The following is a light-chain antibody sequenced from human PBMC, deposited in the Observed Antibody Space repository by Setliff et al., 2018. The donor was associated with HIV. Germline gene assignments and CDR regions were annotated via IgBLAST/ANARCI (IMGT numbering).Light chain of an antibody. V-gene: IGLV2-14*03. CDR3: SSYTSSTTLPYV. CDR2: DVS. J-gene: IGLJ1*01. CDR1: SSDVGGSNY. Sequence: QSALTQPASVSGSPGQSITISCTGTSSDVGGSNYVSWYRQHPGKAPKLMIYDVSNRPSGVSNRFSGSKSGNTASLTISGLQAEDEADYYCSSYTSSTTLPYVFGTGTKVTVL.